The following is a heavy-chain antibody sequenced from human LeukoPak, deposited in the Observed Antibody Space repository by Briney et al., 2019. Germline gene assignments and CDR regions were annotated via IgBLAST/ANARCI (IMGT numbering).Heavy chain of an antibody. Sequence: GGSLRLSCSASGFTFSSYAMTWVRQAPGKGPEWVSVISGSSDKTYYGDSVRGRFTIYRDNSKNTLYLQMNSLRAEDAAVYYCASLWYGDYGSYWGQGTLVTVSS. CDR3: ASLWYGDYGSY. V-gene: IGHV3-23*01. J-gene: IGHJ4*02. D-gene: IGHD4-17*01. CDR1: GFTFSSYA. CDR2: ISGSSDKT.